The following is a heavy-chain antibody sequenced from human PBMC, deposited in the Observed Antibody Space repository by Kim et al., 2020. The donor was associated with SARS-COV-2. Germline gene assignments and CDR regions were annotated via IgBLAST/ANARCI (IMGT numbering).Heavy chain of an antibody. Sequence: SETLSLTCTVSGGSISSGGYYWSWIRQHPGKGLEWIGYIYYSGSTYYNPSLKSRVTISVDTSKNQFSLKLSSVTAADTAVYYCARVPLAAGNPSPGYFDYWGQGTLVTVSS. CDR2: IYYSGST. J-gene: IGHJ4*02. V-gene: IGHV4-31*03. CDR3: ARVPLAAGNPSPGYFDY. D-gene: IGHD6-13*01. CDR1: GGSISSGGYY.